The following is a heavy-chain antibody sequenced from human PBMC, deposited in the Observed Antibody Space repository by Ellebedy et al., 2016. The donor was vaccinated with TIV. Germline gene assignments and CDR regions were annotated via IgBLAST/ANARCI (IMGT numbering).Heavy chain of an antibody. CDR1: GLTFSCYG. CDR2: IWYDGSIK. J-gene: IGHJ4*02. CDR3: ASWDFDY. V-gene: IGHV3-33*01. D-gene: IGHD7-27*01. Sequence: GESLKISCAASGLTFSCYGMHWIRQAPDKGLEWVAVIWYDGSIKYLADSVKGRFTISRDNFNNTLYLQMNSLRAEDTAVYWCASWDFDYWGQGTLVTVSS.